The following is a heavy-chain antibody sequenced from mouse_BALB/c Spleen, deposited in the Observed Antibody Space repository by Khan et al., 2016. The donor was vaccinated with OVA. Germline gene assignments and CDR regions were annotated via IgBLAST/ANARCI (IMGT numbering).Heavy chain of an antibody. V-gene: IGHV9-3-1*01. CDR3: ARPHYFTYTLDH. D-gene: IGHD1-1*01. Sequence: QIQLVQSGPELKKPGETVKISCKASGYSFTNYGMNWVKQSPGKALKWMGWINTYTGKPTYADDFKGRFAFSLETSSSTASLQINNLKNDDTATYFYARPHYFTYTLDHWGQGTSVTVSS. CDR1: GYSFTNYG. CDR2: INTYTGKP. J-gene: IGHJ4*01.